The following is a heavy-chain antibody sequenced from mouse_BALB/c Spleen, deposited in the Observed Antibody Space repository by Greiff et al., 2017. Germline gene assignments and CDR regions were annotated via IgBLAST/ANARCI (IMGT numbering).Heavy chain of an antibody. CDR1: GFSLTSYG. D-gene: IGHD2-14*01. CDR3: ASYRFFAY. CDR2: IWSGGST. J-gene: IGHJ3*01. Sequence: QVQLKQSGPGLVQPSQSLSITCTVSGFSLTSYGVHWVRQSPGKGLEWLGVIWSGGSTDYNAAFISRLSISKDNSKSQVFFKMNSLQANDTAIYYCASYRFFAYWGQGTLVTVSA. V-gene: IGHV2-2*02.